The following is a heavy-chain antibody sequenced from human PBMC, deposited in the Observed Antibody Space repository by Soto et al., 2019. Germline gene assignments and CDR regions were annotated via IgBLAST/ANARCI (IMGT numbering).Heavy chain of an antibody. CDR2: ISAYNGNT. CDR1: GYSFSFCA. CDR3: ARASGSSYWFDP. Sequence: ASVKVSCKASGYSFSFCALSWVRQAPGQGLEWMGWISAYNGNTNYAQKLQGRVTMTTDTSTSTAYMELRSLRSDDTAVYYCARASGSSYWFDPWGQGTLVTVSS. J-gene: IGHJ5*02. V-gene: IGHV1-18*01. D-gene: IGHD1-26*01.